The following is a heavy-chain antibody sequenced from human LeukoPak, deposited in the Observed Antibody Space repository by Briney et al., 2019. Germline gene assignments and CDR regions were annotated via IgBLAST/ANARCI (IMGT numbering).Heavy chain of an antibody. V-gene: IGHV3-21*01. D-gene: IGHD2-2*01. CDR1: GFTFSSYS. CDR2: ISSSSSYI. J-gene: IGHJ3*02. CDR3: ARDLVVPLDAFDI. Sequence: GGSLRLSCAASGFTFSSYSMNWVRQAPGKGMEWVSSISSSSSYIYYADSVKGRFTISRDNAKNSLYLQMNSLRAEDTAVYYCARDLVVPLDAFDIWGRGTMVTVSS.